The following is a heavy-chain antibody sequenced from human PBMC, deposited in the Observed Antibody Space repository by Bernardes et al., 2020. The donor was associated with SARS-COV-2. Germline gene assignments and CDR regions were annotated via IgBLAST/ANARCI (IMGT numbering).Heavy chain of an antibody. CDR3: ARLEWDIVVAPPATDYYYGMDV. CDR2: IYATGST. V-gene: IGHV4-61*02. D-gene: IGHD2-2*01. Sequence: SETLSLTCTVSGGSISSGSYYWSWIRQPAGRGLEWIGRIYATGSTNYNPSLKSRVTISVDTSKNQFSLKLSSVTAADTAVYYCARLEWDIVVAPPATDYYYGMDVWGQGTTVTVSS. J-gene: IGHJ6*02. CDR1: GGSISSGSYY.